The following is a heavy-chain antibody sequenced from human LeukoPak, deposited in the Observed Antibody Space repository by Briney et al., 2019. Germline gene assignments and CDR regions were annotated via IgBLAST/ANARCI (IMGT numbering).Heavy chain of an antibody. CDR2: IYHSGST. Sequence: SETLSLTCAVSGGSISSGGYSWSWIRQPPGKGLEWIGYIYHSGSTYYNPSLKSRVTISVDRSKNQFSLKLSSVTAADTAVYYCARQDQDRWYRYYFDYWGQGTLVNVSS. J-gene: IGHJ4*02. D-gene: IGHD6-13*01. CDR1: GGSISSGGYS. CDR3: ARQDQDRWYRYYFDY. V-gene: IGHV4-30-2*01.